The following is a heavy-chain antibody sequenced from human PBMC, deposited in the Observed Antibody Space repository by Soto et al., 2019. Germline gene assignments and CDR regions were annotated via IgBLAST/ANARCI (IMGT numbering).Heavy chain of an antibody. J-gene: IGHJ4*02. CDR1: GFTFSSYD. CDR3: ARGVKIGGWTEFDY. D-gene: IGHD6-19*01. Sequence: EVQLVESGGGLVQPGGSLRLSCAASGFTFSSYDMHWVRQATGKGLEWVSAIGTAGDTYYPGSVKGRFTISRENAKNSLYLQMNSLRAEDTAVYYCARGVKIGGWTEFDYWGQGTLVTVSS. V-gene: IGHV3-13*01. CDR2: IGTAGDT.